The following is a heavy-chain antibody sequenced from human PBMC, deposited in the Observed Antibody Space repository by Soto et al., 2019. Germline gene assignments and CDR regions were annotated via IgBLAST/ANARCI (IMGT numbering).Heavy chain of an antibody. CDR2: INYSGST. J-gene: IGHJ4*02. D-gene: IGHD6-19*01. Sequence: SETLSLTCTVSGGSISSYYWSWIRQPPGKGLEWIAYINYSGSTYYNPSLKSRVTISVDTSKNQFSLKLSSVTAADTAVYYCARVRSNAWYNDYWGQGTLVTVSS. CDR3: ARVRSNAWYNDY. CDR1: GGSISSYY. V-gene: IGHV4-59*12.